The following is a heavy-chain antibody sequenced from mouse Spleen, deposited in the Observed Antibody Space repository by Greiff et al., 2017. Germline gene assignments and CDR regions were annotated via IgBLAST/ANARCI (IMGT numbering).Heavy chain of an antibody. Sequence: VQLQQSGTVLARPGASVKMSCKTSGYTFTSYWMHWVKQRPGQGLEWIGAIYPGNSDTSYNQKFKGKAKLTAVTSASTAYMELSSLTNEDSAVYYCTRYYDGYYPNFDYWGQGTTLTVSS. CDR2: IYPGNSDT. D-gene: IGHD2-3*01. CDR3: TRYYDGYYPNFDY. V-gene: IGHV1-5*01. CDR1: GYTFTSYW. J-gene: IGHJ2*01.